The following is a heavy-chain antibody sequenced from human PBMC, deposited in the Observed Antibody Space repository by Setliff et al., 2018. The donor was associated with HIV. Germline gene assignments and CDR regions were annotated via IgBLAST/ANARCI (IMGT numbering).Heavy chain of an antibody. CDR2: IWYDGNKK. V-gene: IGHV3-33*01. CDR3: ARLAHPRYSGNYYGTSAGTFDY. CDR1: GFAFSTFA. Sequence: GGSLRLSCTASGFAFSTFAMHWVRQAPGKGLEWVAVIWYDGNKKDYGDSVKGRFTISRDNSKDTLYLQMNSLRADDTAVYFCARLAHPRYSGNYYGTSAGTFDYWGQGTLVTVSS. D-gene: IGHD1-26*01. J-gene: IGHJ4*02.